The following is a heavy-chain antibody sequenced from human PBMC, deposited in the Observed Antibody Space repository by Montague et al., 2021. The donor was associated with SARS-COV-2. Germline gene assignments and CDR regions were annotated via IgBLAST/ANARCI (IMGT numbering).Heavy chain of an antibody. CDR2: IYYRGTT. CDR1: GGSISSDY. V-gene: IGHV4-59*01. CDR3: AREDRWNWFDP. J-gene: IGHJ5*02. D-gene: IGHD5-24*01. Sequence: SGTRSLTCSVSGGSISSDYWSWIQQSPGKGLEWIGYIYYRGTTNYNPSLKSRVTFSVDTSKNQFSLKLISVTAADTAVYFCAREDRWNWFDPWGQGVLVTVSS.